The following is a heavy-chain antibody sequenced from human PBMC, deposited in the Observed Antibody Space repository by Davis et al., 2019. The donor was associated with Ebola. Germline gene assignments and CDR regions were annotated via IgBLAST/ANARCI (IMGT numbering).Heavy chain of an antibody. CDR2: ISSKSTRT. CDR3: ARGYGSGRHFDY. D-gene: IGHD3-10*01. CDR1: GGSISSGDYY. V-gene: IGHV3-11*06. Sequence: LSLTCTVSGGSISSGDYYWSWIRQAPGKGLEWVSKISSKSTRTEYADSVKGRFAISRDNAKNSLYLQMNSLTDEDTAIYYCARGYGSGRHFDYWGQGTLVTVSS. J-gene: IGHJ4*02.